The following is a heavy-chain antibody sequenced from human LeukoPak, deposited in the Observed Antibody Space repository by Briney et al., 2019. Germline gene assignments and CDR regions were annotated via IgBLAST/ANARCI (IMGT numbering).Heavy chain of an antibody. D-gene: IGHD3-22*01. CDR3: ARDFDSSGYYYVEVGGTFDY. Sequence: GGSLRLSCAASGFTFSSYAVHWVRQAPGKGLEWVAVISYDGSNKYYADSVKGRFTISRDNSKNTLYLQMNSLRAGDTAVYYCARDFDSSGYYYVEVGGTFDYWGQGTLVTVSS. V-gene: IGHV3-30-3*01. CDR2: ISYDGSNK. CDR1: GFTFSSYA. J-gene: IGHJ4*02.